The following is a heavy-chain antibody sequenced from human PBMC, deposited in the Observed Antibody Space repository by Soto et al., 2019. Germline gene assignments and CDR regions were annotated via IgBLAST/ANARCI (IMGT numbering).Heavy chain of an antibody. Sequence: ASVKVSCKASGYTFTSYAMQWVRQAPGQRLEWMGWINAGNGNTKYSQKFQGRVTITRDTSASTAYMGLSSLRSEDTAVYYCAKSATVPAAIAYWGQGTLVTVSS. D-gene: IGHD2-2*02. CDR1: GYTFTSYA. J-gene: IGHJ4*02. CDR3: AKSATVPAAIAY. CDR2: INAGNGNT. V-gene: IGHV1-3*01.